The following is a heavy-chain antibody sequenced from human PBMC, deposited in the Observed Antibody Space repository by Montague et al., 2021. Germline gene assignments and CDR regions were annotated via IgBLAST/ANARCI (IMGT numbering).Heavy chain of an antibody. CDR1: GGSISSASYY. CDR2: IYYNGTT. V-gene: IGHV4-39*01. D-gene: IGHD2-15*01. J-gene: IGHJ5*02. CDR3: ARSLYCSGGSYYSGFDP. Sequence: SETLSLTCTVSGGSISSASYYWGWIRQPPGKGLEFIGVIYYNGTTYHNPSLKSRVTVSMDTSKNQFSLKVSSVTAADTAVYYCARSLYCSGGSYYSGFDPWGQGTLVTASS.